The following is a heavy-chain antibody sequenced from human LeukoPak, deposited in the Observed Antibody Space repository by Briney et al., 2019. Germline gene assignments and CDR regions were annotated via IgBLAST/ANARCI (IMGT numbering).Heavy chain of an antibody. J-gene: IGHJ6*03. V-gene: IGHV3-7*01. CDR1: GLTYSSNW. D-gene: IGHD3-3*01. CDR2: IKQEASEK. Sequence: PGGSLRLSCAAAGLTYSSNWIRWVRPAPGKWLEWVANIKQEASEKNYVESVKGRFHFSRDNAKNSLYLQMNSLRAEDTAVYYCARVGYDFWSGYYYYYYMDVWGKGTTVTVSS. CDR3: ARVGYDFWSGYYYYYYMDV.